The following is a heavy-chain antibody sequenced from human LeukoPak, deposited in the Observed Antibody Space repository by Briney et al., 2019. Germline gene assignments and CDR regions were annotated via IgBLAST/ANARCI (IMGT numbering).Heavy chain of an antibody. V-gene: IGHV1-46*01. CDR3: AREVAFTTPFGY. CDR1: GYTFTSYY. D-gene: IGHD1-1*01. Sequence: ASVKVSCKASGYTFTSYYMHWVRQAPGQGLEWMGIINPSGGSTSYAQKFQDRVTVTRDTSTSTVYMELSSLRSEDTAVYYCAREVAFTTPFGYWGQGTLVTVSS. CDR2: INPSGGST. J-gene: IGHJ4*02.